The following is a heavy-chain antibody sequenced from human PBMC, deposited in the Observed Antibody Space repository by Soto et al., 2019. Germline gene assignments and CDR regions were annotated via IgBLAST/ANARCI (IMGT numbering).Heavy chain of an antibody. D-gene: IGHD4-4*01. CDR1: GFTFSSYS. CDR2: ISSSSYI. CDR3: ARGGTTVTTSWFDP. V-gene: IGHV3-21*01. J-gene: IGHJ5*02. Sequence: EVQLVESGGGLVKPGGSLRLSCAASGFTFSSYSMNWVRQAPGKGLEWVSSISSSSYIYYADSVKGRFTISRDNAKNSLYLQMNSLRAEDTAVYYCARGGTTVTTSWFDPWGQGTLVTVSS.